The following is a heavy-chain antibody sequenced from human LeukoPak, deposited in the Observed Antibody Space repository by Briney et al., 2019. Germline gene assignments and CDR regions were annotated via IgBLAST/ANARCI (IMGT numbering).Heavy chain of an antibody. Sequence: GGSLRLSCTASGFTFGDYAMSWFRQAPGKGLEWVSSISGSGASTYYADSVKGRFTISRDNSKNTLYLQMNSLRAEDTAVYYCANLHYDILTGYIYYFDYWGQGTLVTVSS. CDR2: ISGSGAST. J-gene: IGHJ4*02. CDR1: GFTFGDYA. V-gene: IGHV3-23*01. CDR3: ANLHYDILTGYIYYFDY. D-gene: IGHD3-9*01.